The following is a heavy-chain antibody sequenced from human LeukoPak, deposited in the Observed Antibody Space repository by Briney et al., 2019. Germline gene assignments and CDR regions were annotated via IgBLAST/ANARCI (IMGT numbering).Heavy chain of an antibody. D-gene: IGHD3-3*01. CDR2: ISGSGGST. V-gene: IGHV3-23*01. CDR1: GFTFSSYA. Sequence: GGSLRLSCAASGFTFSSYAMSWVRQAPGKGLEWVSAISGSGGSTYYADSVKGRFTISRDNSKNTLYLQMNSLRAEDTAVYYCARAGQHDFWSGYYFDYWGQGTLVTVSS. J-gene: IGHJ4*02. CDR3: ARAGQHDFWSGYYFDY.